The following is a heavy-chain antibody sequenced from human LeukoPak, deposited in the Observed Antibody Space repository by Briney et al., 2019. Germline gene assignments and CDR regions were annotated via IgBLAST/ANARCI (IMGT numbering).Heavy chain of an antibody. V-gene: IGHV1-69*05. J-gene: IGHJ6*03. CDR3: ARHQYSSSRRLNYYYYMDV. Sequence: ASVKVSCKASGGTFSSYAISWVRQAPGQGLEWMGGIIPIFGTANYAQKFQGRVTMTRDMSTSTVYMELSSLRSEDTAVYYCARHQYSSSRRLNYYYYMDVWGKGTTVTVSS. D-gene: IGHD6-13*01. CDR2: IIPIFGTA. CDR1: GGTFSSYA.